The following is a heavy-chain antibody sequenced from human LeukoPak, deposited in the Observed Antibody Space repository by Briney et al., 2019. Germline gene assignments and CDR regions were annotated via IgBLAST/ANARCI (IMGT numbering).Heavy chain of an antibody. CDR2: LIENGTTT. Sequence: GGSLRLSCAASGFTFATHAMSGARRAPGKGLHFFPGLIENGTTTYYADSVKGRFTISRDNSRSTVYLQMTSLRAEDTAVYYCVKDYQVGNSPAFGDCWGQGTLVTVSS. CDR1: GFTFATHA. J-gene: IGHJ4*02. CDR3: VKDYQVGNSPAFGDC. V-gene: IGHV3-23*01. D-gene: IGHD2-21*01.